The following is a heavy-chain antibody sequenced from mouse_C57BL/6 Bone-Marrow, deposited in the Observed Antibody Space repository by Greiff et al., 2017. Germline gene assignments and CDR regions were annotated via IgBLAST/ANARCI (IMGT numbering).Heavy chain of an antibody. V-gene: IGHV1-19*01. Sequence: EVQLQQSGPVLVKPGASVKMSCKASGYTFTDYYMNWVKQSHGKSLEWIGVINPYNGGTSYNQKFKGKDTLTVDKSSSTAYMELNSLTSEDSAVYYCARGVWYFDVWGTGTTVTVSS. CDR1: GYTFTDYY. CDR2: INPYNGGT. J-gene: IGHJ1*03. CDR3: ARGVWYFDV.